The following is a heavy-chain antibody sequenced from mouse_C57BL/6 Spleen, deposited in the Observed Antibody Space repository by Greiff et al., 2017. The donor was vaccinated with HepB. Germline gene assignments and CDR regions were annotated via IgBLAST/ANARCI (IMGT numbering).Heavy chain of an antibody. CDR1: GYTFTSYW. J-gene: IGHJ3*01. V-gene: IGHV1-64*01. CDR3: ARSGIYYGNCAY. CDR2: IHPNSGST. D-gene: IGHD2-1*01. Sequence: VQLQQPGAELVKPGASVKLSCKASGYTFTSYWMHWVKQRPGQGLEWIGMIHPNSGSTNYNEKFKSKATLTVDKSSSTAYMQLSSLTSEDSAVYYCARSGIYYGNCAYWGQGTLVTVSA.